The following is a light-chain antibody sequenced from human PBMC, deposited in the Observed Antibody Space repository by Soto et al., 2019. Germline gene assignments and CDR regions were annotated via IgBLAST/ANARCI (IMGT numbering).Light chain of an antibody. CDR2: EVS. V-gene: IGLV2-8*01. CDR3: SSYAGSNIL. Sequence: QSALTQPPSASGSPGQSGTISCTGTSSDVGGYNYVSWYQHHPGKAPKLMIYEVSKRPSGVPDRFSGSRSGNTASLTVSGLQAEDEADYYCSSYAGSNILFGGGTKLTVL. CDR1: SSDVGGYNY. J-gene: IGLJ2*01.